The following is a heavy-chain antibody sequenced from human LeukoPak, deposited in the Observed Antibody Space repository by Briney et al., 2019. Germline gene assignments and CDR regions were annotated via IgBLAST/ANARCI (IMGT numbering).Heavy chain of an antibody. J-gene: IGHJ4*02. CDR3: AREEYYYGSGSYYDY. D-gene: IGHD3-10*01. CDR1: GFTLSSYE. Sequence: GGSLRLSCAASGFTLSSYEMNWVRQAPGKGLEWVSYISSSGSTIYYADSVKGRFTISRDNAKNSLYLQMNTLRAEDTAVYYCAREEYYYGSGSYYDYWGQGTLVTVSS. CDR2: ISSSGSTI. V-gene: IGHV3-48*03.